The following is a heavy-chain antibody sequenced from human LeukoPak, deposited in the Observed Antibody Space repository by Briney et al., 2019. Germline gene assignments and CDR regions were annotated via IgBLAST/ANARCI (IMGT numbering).Heavy chain of an antibody. CDR3: ARGAPGRYCSGGSCYFDY. V-gene: IGHV4-34*01. CDR1: GGSFSGYY. CDR2: INHSGST. J-gene: IGHJ4*02. Sequence: SETLSLTCAVYGGSFSGYYWSWIRQPPGQGLEWIGEINHSGSTNYNPSLKSRATISVDTSKNQFSLKLSSVTAADTAVYYCARGAPGRYCSGGSCYFDYWGQGTLVTVSS. D-gene: IGHD2-15*01.